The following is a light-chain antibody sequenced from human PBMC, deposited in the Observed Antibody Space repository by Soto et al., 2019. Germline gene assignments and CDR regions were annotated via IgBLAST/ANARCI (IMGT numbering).Light chain of an antibody. CDR1: QGISSY. Sequence: SQLTQSPTFLSASVGDRLTISCRASQGISSYLAWYQQKPGKAPKLMIYAASTLQSGVPSRFSGSGYGTEFNLTISSLQTEDFATYYCQQLKSYPITFGQGTRLEIK. V-gene: IGKV1-9*01. CDR2: AAS. J-gene: IGKJ5*01. CDR3: QQLKSYPIT.